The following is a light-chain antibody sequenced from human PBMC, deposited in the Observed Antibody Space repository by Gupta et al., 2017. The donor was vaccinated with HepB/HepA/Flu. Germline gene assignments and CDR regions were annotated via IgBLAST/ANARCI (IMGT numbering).Light chain of an antibody. J-gene: IGKJ2*01. CDR1: QSRRQSNGYNY. CDR2: LGS. V-gene: IGKV2-28*01. Sequence: EIVMTQSPFSLPVSLGEPASISCRSSQSRRQSNGYNYLDWYLQKPGQSPQLLIYLGSKRADGVSDRFSGSGEGTDGKLKISRGEAEDVGVYYCMQARQNHPRHTFGQGTKLEIK. CDR3: MQARQNHPRHT.